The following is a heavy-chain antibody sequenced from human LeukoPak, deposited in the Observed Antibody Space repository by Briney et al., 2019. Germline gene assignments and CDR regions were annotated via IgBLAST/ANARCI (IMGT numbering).Heavy chain of an antibody. J-gene: IGHJ4*02. CDR1: GFTVSSNY. Sequence: GGSLRLSCAASGFTVSSNYMSWVRQAPGKGLEWVSVIYSGGSTYYADSVKGRFTIPRDNSKNTLYLQMNSLRAEDTAVYYCAREDYYDSSGYYYEDWGQGTLVTVSS. CDR3: AREDYYDSSGYYYED. V-gene: IGHV3-53*01. CDR2: IYSGGST. D-gene: IGHD3-22*01.